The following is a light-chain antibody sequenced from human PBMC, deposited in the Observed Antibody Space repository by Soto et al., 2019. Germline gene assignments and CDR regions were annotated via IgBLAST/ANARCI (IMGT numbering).Light chain of an antibody. CDR3: QQYGSSSWT. CDR1: QSVSSSY. CDR2: GTS. V-gene: IGKV3-20*01. Sequence: ESVLTQSPGTLSMSTGERATLSCRASQSVSSSYLAWYQQKPGQAPRLLIYGTSSRATAIPDRFSGSGSGTDFTLTISRLEPEDFAVYYCQQYGSSSWTFGQVTKV. J-gene: IGKJ1*01.